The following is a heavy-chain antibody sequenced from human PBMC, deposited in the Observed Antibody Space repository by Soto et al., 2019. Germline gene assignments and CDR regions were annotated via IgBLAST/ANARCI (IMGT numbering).Heavy chain of an antibody. CDR3: ARVDSSETASGGDWFDP. CDR1: GASISNYY. D-gene: IGHD5-18*01. CDR2: RYYSGGT. Sequence: SETLSLTCTCSGASISNYYWSWIRQPPGKGLEWIGLRYYSGGTKYSPSLKWRVIISVDTSKNQFSLRMTSVTAADTAVYFCARVDSSETASGGDWFDPWGQGTLVTVPS. V-gene: IGHV4-59*01. J-gene: IGHJ5*02.